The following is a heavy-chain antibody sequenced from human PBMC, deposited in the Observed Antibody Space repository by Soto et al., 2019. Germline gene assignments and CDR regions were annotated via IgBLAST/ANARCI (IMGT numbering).Heavy chain of an antibody. CDR3: ARFSPPRGYYAY. CDR2: IIPMVGTS. D-gene: IGHD3-22*01. CDR1: GGTFNTFA. J-gene: IGHJ4*02. Sequence: QVQLVQSGAEVKKPGSSVKVSCMASGGTFNTFAISWVRQAPGQGLECMGVIIPMVGTSHYAQKFQGRVTIAADESTRTVYMELSSLRSEDTAVYYCARFSPPRGYYAYWGQGTLVTVSS. V-gene: IGHV1-69*01.